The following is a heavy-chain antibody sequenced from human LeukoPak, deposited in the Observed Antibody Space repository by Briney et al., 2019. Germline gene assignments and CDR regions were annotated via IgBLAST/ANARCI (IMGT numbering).Heavy chain of an antibody. V-gene: IGHV1-18*01. D-gene: IGHD3-22*01. CDR2: ISAYNGNT. J-gene: IGHJ5*02. CDR1: SYTFTSYG. CDR3: ARERYYYDSSGYPIPYNWFDP. Sequence: ASVKVSCKASSYTFTSYGISWVRQAPGQGLEWMGWISAYNGNTNYAQKLQGRVTMTTDTSTSTAYMELRSLRSDGTAVYYCARERYYYDSSGYPIPYNWFDPWGQGTLVTVSS.